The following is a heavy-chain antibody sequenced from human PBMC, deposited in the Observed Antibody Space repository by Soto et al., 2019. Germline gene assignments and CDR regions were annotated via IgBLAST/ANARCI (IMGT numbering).Heavy chain of an antibody. CDR1: GCSFTSYW. J-gene: IGHJ4*02. V-gene: IGHV5-10-1*01. CDR3: ASLDYYDCSGYSLYYFDY. Sequence: GESLKISCKGSGCSFTSYWISWVRQMPGKGLEWMGRIDPSDSYTNYSPSFQGHVTISADKSISTAYLQWSSLKASDTAMYYCASLDYYDCSGYSLYYFDYWGQGTLVTVSS. D-gene: IGHD3-22*01. CDR2: IDPSDSYT.